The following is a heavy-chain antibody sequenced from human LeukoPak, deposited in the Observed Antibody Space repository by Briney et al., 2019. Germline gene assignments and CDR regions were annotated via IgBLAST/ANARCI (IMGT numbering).Heavy chain of an antibody. V-gene: IGHV3-21*01. CDR2: ISSSSSYI. D-gene: IGHD4-23*01. CDR1: GFTFSSYS. J-gene: IGHJ4*02. CDR3: ARGSAVAFDY. Sequence: GGSLRLSCAASGFTFSSYSMNWVRQAPGKGLEWVSSISSSSSYIYYADSVKGPFTISTDNAKNSLYLQMNSLRAEDTAVYYCARGSAVAFDYWGQGTLVTVSS.